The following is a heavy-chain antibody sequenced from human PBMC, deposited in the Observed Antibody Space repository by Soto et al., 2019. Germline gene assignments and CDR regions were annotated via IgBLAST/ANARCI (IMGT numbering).Heavy chain of an antibody. D-gene: IGHD3-10*01. V-gene: IGHV1-8*01. CDR2: MNPNSGNT. J-gene: IGHJ6*03. CDR3: ARNSGIRHYYYYMDV. Sequence: ASVKVSCKASGYTFTSYDINWVLQATGQGLEWMGWMNPNSGNTGYAQKFQGRVTMTRNTSISTAYMELSSLRSEDTAVYYCARNSGIRHYYYYMDVWGKGTTVTVSS. CDR1: GYTFTSYD.